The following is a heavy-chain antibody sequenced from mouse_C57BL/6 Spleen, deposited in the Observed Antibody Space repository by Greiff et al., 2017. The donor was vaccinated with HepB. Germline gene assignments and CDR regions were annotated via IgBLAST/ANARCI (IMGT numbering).Heavy chain of an antibody. CDR3: ARSKEYYGSRVYFDY. CDR1: GYTFTSYW. D-gene: IGHD1-1*01. CDR2: IDPSDSET. V-gene: IGHV1-52*01. J-gene: IGHJ2*01. Sequence: QVQLQQPGAELVRPGSSVKLSCKASGYTFTSYWMQWVKQRPIQGLEWIGNIDPSDSETHYNQKFKDKATLTVDTSSSTAYMQLSSLTSEDSAVYYCARSKEYYGSRVYFDYWGQGTTLTVSS.